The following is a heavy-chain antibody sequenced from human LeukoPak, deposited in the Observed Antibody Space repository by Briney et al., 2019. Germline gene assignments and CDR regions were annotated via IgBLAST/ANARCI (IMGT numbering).Heavy chain of an antibody. V-gene: IGHV4-34*01. Sequence: PSETLSLTCAVYGGSFSGYYWSWIRQPPGKGLEWIGEINHSGSTNYNPSLKSRVTISVDTSKNQFSLKLSSVTAADTAVYYCARGRVLLWFGEVYYGMDVWGQGTTVTVSS. CDR2: INHSGST. D-gene: IGHD3-10*01. J-gene: IGHJ6*02. CDR1: GGSFSGYY. CDR3: ARGRVLLWFGEVYYGMDV.